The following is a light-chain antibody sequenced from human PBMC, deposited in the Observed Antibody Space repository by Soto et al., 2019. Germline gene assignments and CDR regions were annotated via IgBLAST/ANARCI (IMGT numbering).Light chain of an antibody. V-gene: IGLV2-14*01. CDR3: NSYTSSSTPVV. CDR1: SSDVGGCDF. J-gene: IGLJ2*01. Sequence: QSALTQPASVSGSPGQSIAISCSGTSSDVGGCDFVSWYQQHPGKAPKLMIYDVSNRPSGVSNRFSGSKSGNTASLTISGLQAEDEADYYCNSYTSSSTPVVFGGGTKVTVL. CDR2: DVS.